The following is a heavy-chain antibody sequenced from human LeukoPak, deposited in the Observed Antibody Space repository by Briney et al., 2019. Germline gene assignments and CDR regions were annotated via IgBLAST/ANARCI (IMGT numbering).Heavy chain of an antibody. Sequence: SETLSLTCTVSGGSISSYYWSWIRQPPGKGLEWIGYIYYSGSTNYNPSLKSRVTISVDTSKNQFSLKLSSVTAADTAVYYCAREGTSPYYYGSGTKPADYWGQGTLVTVSS. J-gene: IGHJ4*02. CDR3: AREGTSPYYYGSGTKPADY. CDR1: GGSISSYY. D-gene: IGHD3-10*01. CDR2: IYYSGST. V-gene: IGHV4-59*12.